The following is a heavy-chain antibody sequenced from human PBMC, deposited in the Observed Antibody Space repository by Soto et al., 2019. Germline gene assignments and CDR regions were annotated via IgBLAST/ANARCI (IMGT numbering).Heavy chain of an antibody. CDR1: GYTFSNYG. V-gene: IGHV1-18*04. Sequence: ASVKVSCKASGYTFSNYGISWVRQAPGQGLEWMGWISAYNGKTYDAERLQGRVTMTTDTSTSTAYMELRSLRSDDTAVYYCAREANCGYDCYSHDEYSQHWGQGTLVNVSS. CDR2: ISAYNGKT. D-gene: IGHD2-21*02. CDR3: AREANCGYDCYSHDEYSQH. J-gene: IGHJ1*01.